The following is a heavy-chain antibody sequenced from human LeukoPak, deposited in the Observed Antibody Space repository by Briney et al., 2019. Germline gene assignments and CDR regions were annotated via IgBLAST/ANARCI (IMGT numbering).Heavy chain of an antibody. CDR3: ARDRPGSYWYFDL. V-gene: IGHV4-59*01. Sequence: SQTLSLTCTVSGGSISSYYWSWIRQPPGKGLEWVGHIYYLGSTNYNPSLKSRVTISIDTSKNYFSLKLNSVIAADTAVYYCARDRPGSYWYFDLWGRGTLVTVSS. D-gene: IGHD3-10*01. CDR2: IYYLGST. CDR1: GGSISSYY. J-gene: IGHJ2*01.